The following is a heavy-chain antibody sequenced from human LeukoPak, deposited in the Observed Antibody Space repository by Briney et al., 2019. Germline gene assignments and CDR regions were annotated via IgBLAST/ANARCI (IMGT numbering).Heavy chain of an antibody. CDR1: GFTFTTYT. V-gene: IGHV3-64*02. CDR2: VVGNGGAT. CDR3: ARERAYYYFDY. Sequence: GGSLRLSCAASGFTFTTYTIHWIRQAPGKGLEYVSAVVGNGGATYYADSVKGRFTISRDNTKNTVYLQMGSLRAEDTAVYYCARERAYYYFDYWGQGAQVTVSS. D-gene: IGHD2-21*01. J-gene: IGHJ4*02.